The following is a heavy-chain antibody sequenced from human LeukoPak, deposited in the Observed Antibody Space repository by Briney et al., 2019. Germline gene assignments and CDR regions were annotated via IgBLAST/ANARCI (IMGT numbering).Heavy chain of an antibody. CDR3: ARPRGCGSSRCNNFDY. V-gene: IGHV3-48*03. J-gene: IGHJ4*02. D-gene: IGHD2-2*01. Sequence: GGSLRLYCAASGGTFSSYEMNWVRQAPGKGLEWVSYSSSSGSTIYYADSVKGRFTISRDNAKNSLYLQMNRLRAEDTAVYYCARPRGCGSSRCNNFDYWGQGTLVTVSS. CDR1: GGTFSSYE. CDR2: SSSSGSTI.